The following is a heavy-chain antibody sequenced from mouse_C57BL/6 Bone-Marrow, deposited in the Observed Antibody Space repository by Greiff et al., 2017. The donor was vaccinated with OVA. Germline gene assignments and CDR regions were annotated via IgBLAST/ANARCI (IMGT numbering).Heavy chain of an antibody. V-gene: IGHV5-16*01. CDR2: INYDGSST. D-gene: IGHD1-1*01. CDR1: GFTFSDYY. J-gene: IGHJ1*03. CDR3: ARDLTTTVVARGHWYFDV. Sequence: EVKLVESEGGLVQPGSSMKLSCTASGFTFSDYYMAWVRQVPEQGLEWVANINYDGSSTYYLDSLKSRFIISRDNAKNILYLQMSSLKSEDTATYYCARDLTTTVVARGHWYFDVWGTGTTVTVSS.